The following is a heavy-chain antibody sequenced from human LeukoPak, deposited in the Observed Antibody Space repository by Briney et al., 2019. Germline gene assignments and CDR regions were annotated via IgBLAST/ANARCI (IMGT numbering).Heavy chain of an antibody. CDR2: TFYCGNT. V-gene: IGHV4-59*08. D-gene: IGHD3-3*01. CDR3: ARRPKMSGSDGDTWLDP. J-gene: IGHJ5*02. CDR1: GDHHSSYN. Sequence: SETLSLTCTVSGDHHSSYNWNCIRQSPGKGLECIGYTFYCGNTNYNPSLKSRVTISRDTSKSHFSLPLISVTAAHARVLYCARRPKMSGSDGDTWLDPWGEG.